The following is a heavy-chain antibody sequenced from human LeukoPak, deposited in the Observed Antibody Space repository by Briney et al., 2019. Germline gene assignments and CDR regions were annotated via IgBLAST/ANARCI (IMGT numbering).Heavy chain of an antibody. Sequence: SGTLSLTCAVSGGSISSTTNWWSGVRQPPGKGLEWIGYIYYSGSTNYNPSLKSRVTISLDTSKNQFSPKVSSVTAADTAVYYCARHSSGYLSYFDYWGQGTLVPVSS. J-gene: IGHJ4*02. D-gene: IGHD3-22*01. CDR1: GGSISSTTNW. CDR2: IYYSGST. V-gene: IGHV4-61*05. CDR3: ARHSSGYLSYFDY.